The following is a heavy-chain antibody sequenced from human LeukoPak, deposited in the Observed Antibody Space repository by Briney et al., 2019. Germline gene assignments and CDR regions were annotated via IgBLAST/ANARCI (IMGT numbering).Heavy chain of an antibody. CDR3: ARDRVIWFGELPYH. V-gene: IGHV1-18*01. J-gene: IGHJ5*02. D-gene: IGHD3-10*01. CDR2: ISAYNGNT. CDR1: G. Sequence: GISWVRQAPGQGLEWMGWISAYNGNTNYAQKLQGRVTMTTDTSTSTAYMELRSLRSDDTAVYYCARDRVIWFGELPYHWGQGTLVTVSP.